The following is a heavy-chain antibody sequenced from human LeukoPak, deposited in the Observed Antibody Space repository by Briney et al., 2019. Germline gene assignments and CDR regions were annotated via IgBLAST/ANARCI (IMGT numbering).Heavy chain of an antibody. J-gene: IGHJ4*02. CDR1: GFTFSDYY. CDR2: ISSSGSTI. Sequence: GGSLRLSCAASGFTFSDYYMSWIRQAPGKGLEWVSYISSSGSTIYYADSVKGRFTISRDNSKNTLFLQMNSLRADDTAVYYCARETYYYDSSQGALLDYWGQGTLVTVSS. D-gene: IGHD3-22*01. CDR3: ARETYYYDSSQGALLDY. V-gene: IGHV3-11*01.